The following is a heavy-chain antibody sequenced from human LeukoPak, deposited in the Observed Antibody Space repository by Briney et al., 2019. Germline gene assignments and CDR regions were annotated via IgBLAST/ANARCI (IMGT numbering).Heavy chain of an antibody. Sequence: GGSLRLSCAASGFTFSSYEMNWVRQAPGKGLEWVSYIGSSGGTIYYADSVKGRFTISRDNAKNSLYLQMNSLRAEDTAVYYCARFALKTPPTDWGQGTLVTVSS. CDR3: ARFALKTPPTD. V-gene: IGHV3-48*03. CDR2: IGSSGGTI. J-gene: IGHJ4*02. CDR1: GFTFSSYE.